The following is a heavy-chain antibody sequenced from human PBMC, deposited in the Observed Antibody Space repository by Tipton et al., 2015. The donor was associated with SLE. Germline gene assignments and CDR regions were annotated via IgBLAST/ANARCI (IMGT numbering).Heavy chain of an antibody. D-gene: IGHD2-2*01. CDR2: IYYSGST. J-gene: IGHJ6*03. Sequence: TLSLTCTVSGGSISSYYWSWIRQPPGKGLEWIGYIYYSGSTNYNPSLKSRVTISVDTSKNQFSLKLSSVTAADTAVYYCASCSTSCYGYYYYYYMDVWGKGTTVTVSS. CDR3: ASCSTSCYGYYYYYYMDV. CDR1: GGSISSYY. V-gene: IGHV4-59*01.